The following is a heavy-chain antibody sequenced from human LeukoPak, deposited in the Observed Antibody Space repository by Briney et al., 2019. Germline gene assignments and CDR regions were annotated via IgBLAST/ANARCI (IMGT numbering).Heavy chain of an antibody. J-gene: IGHJ4*02. CDR3: ARERVEYQLLSKREVYHFXY. CDR2: INPNSGRT. V-gene: IGHV1-46*01. D-gene: IGHD2-2*01. CDR1: GYTFTSYY. Sequence: ASVKVSCKASGYTFTSYYMDWVRQAPGQGLEWMGIINPNSGRTGYAQKFQGRVTMTRNTSISTAYMELSSLRSEDTAVYYCARERVEYQLLSKREVYHFXYWGXGILVTVSS.